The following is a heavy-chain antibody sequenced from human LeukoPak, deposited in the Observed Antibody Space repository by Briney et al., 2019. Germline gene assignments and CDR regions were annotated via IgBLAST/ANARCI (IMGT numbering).Heavy chain of an antibody. CDR2: INTNTGNP. CDR1: GYTFTSYA. V-gene: IGHV7-4-1*02. Sequence: ASVKVSCKASGYTFTSYAMNWVRQAPGQGLEWMGWINTNTGNPTYAQGFTGRFVFSLDTSVSTAYLQISSLKAEDTAVYYCARDPYLNYYDSSGCLFDYWGQGTLVTVSS. J-gene: IGHJ4*02. D-gene: IGHD3-22*01. CDR3: ARDPYLNYYDSSGCLFDY.